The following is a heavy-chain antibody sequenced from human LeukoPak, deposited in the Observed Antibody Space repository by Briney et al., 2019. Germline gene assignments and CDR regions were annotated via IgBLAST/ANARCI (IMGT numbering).Heavy chain of an antibody. Sequence: ASVKVSCKASGYTFTSYYMHWVRQAPGQGLEWMGIINPSGGSKSYAQKFQGRVTMTRDMSTSTVYMELSSLRSEDTAVYYCAKDFVVVPGNVNYFDYWGQGTLVTVSS. CDR2: INPSGGSK. CDR1: GYTFTSYY. CDR3: AKDFVVVPGNVNYFDY. V-gene: IGHV1-46*01. J-gene: IGHJ4*02. D-gene: IGHD2-21*02.